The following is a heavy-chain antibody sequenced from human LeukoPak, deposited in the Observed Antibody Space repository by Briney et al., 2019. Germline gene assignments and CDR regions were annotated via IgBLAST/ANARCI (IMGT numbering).Heavy chain of an antibody. CDR3: VLDSSGYHRLDY. CDR1: GFTFSSYA. D-gene: IGHD3-22*01. Sequence: GGSLRLSCAASGFTFSSYAMHWVRQAPGKGLEWVAVISYDGSNKYYADSVKGRFTISRDNSKNTLYLQMNSLRAEDTAVYYCVLDSSGYHRLDYWGQGTLVTVSS. V-gene: IGHV3-30*14. CDR2: ISYDGSNK. J-gene: IGHJ4*02.